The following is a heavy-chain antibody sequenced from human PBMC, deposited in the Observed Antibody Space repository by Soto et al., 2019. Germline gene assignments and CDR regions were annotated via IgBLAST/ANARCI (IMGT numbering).Heavy chain of an antibody. J-gene: IGHJ5*02. D-gene: IGHD2-2*01. Sequence: SETLSLTCTVSGGSISSSSYYWGWIRQPPGKGLEWIGSIYYSGSTYYNPSLKSRVTISVDTSKNQFSLKLSSVTAADTAVYYCASTDIVVVPAAITWFDPWGQGTLVTV. CDR2: IYYSGST. V-gene: IGHV4-39*01. CDR3: ASTDIVVVPAAITWFDP. CDR1: GGSISSSSYY.